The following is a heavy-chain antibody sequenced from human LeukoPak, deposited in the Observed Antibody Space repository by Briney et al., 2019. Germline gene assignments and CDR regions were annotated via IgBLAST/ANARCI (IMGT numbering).Heavy chain of an antibody. Sequence: ASVKVSCKASGYTFTSYDINWVRPATGQGLEWMGWMNPNSGNTGYAQKFQGRVTITRNTSISTAYMELSSLRSEDTAVYYCARGTKSGLGESSVGYWGQGTLVTVSS. J-gene: IGHJ4*02. V-gene: IGHV1-8*03. CDR2: MNPNSGNT. CDR1: GYTFTSYD. D-gene: IGHD3-16*01. CDR3: ARGTKSGLGESSVGY.